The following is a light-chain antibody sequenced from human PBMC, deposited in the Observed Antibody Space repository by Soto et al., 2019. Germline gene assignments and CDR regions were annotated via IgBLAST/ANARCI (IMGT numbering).Light chain of an antibody. CDR1: SSNIGNNY. CDR3: GTWDSSLSAGYV. V-gene: IGLV1-51*01. Sequence: QSALTQPPSVSAAPGQKVTISCSGSSSNIGNNYVSWYQQLPGTAPKLLIYDNNNRPSGIPDRFSGSKSGTSATLGITGLQTGDEADYYCGTWDSSLSAGYVFGTGTNVTVL. CDR2: DNN. J-gene: IGLJ1*01.